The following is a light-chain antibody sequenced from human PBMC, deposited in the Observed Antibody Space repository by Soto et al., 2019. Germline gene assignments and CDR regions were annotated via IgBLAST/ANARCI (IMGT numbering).Light chain of an antibody. CDR2: DVT. J-gene: IGLJ1*01. Sequence: SVLTQPASVSGSPGQPVTISCTGTSSDIGHYDYVSWYQQHPGKAPKLMIYDVTNRPSGVSNRFSGSKSGNTASLTISGLLFKDAADYYIYSYSIRSTLLFG. CDR1: SSDIGHYDY. V-gene: IGLV2-14*03. CDR3: YSYSIRSTLL.